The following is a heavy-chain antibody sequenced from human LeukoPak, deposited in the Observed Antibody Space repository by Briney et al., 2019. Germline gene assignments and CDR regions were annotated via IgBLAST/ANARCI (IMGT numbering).Heavy chain of an antibody. Sequence: PSETLSLTCTASGGSISSSYSYWGWIRQPPGKGLEWIGNIYYSGSTYYNPSLESRVTISVDTSKNQFSLKLSSVTAADTAVYYCARDPGDYDFWSGYYAMYYFDYWGQGTLVTVSS. D-gene: IGHD3-3*01. CDR2: IYYSGST. J-gene: IGHJ4*02. CDR1: GGSISSSYSY. CDR3: ARDPGDYDFWSGYYAMYYFDY. V-gene: IGHV4-39*07.